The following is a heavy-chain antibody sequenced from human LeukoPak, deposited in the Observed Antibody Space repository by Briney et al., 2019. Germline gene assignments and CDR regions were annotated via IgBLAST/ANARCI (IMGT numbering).Heavy chain of an antibody. D-gene: IGHD3-3*01. CDR1: GDSIRSFY. J-gene: IGHJ5*02. CDR3: ARQVLDFWSPSTLRARFDP. V-gene: IGHV4-4*09. Sequence: SEALSLTCTISGDSIRSFYWSWIRQPPGKGLERLGYISSTGSTNYSPSLKSRVTISVDTSKNQLSLKLTSVTAADTAVYYCARQVLDFWSPSTLRARFDPWGQGTLVAVPS. CDR2: ISSTGST.